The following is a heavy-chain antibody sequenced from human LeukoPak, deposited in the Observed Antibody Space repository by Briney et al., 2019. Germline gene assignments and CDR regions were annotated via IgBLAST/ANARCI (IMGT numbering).Heavy chain of an antibody. CDR3: ARHADYRTYYFDY. CDR2: IYYSGST. CDR1: GGSISSSSYY. Sequence: SETLSLTCTVSGGSISSSSYYWGWIRQPPGKGLEWIGSIYYSGSTYYNPSLKSRVTISVDTSKNQFSLKLSSVTAADTAVYYRARHADYRTYYFDYWGQGTLVTVSS. J-gene: IGHJ4*02. D-gene: IGHD4-11*01. V-gene: IGHV4-39*01.